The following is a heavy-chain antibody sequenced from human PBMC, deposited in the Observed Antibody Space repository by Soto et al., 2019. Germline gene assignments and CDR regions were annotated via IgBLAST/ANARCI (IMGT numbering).Heavy chain of an antibody. CDR3: ARGSTDSYPGSRIFDF. D-gene: IGHD3-10*01. CDR2: ITDTGGDA. Sequence: PGGSLRLSCAVSGFTVSNNYMSWVRQAPGEGLQWVSTITDTGGDAKYADSVRGRFVISRDNSKKTLYLQMTSLTAEDSAMYFCARGSTDSYPGSRIFDFWGRGTLVTVSS. CDR1: GFTVSNNY. V-gene: IGHV3-53*01. J-gene: IGHJ4*02.